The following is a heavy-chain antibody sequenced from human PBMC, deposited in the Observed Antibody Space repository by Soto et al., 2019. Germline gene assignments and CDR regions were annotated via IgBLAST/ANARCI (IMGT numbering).Heavy chain of an antibody. CDR2: INTDGRET. V-gene: IGHV3-74*01. CDR1: GFIFSNYW. Sequence: GGSLRLSCAASGFIFSNYWMHWVRQVPGKGLVWVSRINTDGRETNYADSVKGRFTVSRDNAKNTQFLQMNSLRVEDTAVYYCARDGEGYWGQGTMVTVYS. J-gene: IGHJ4*02. CDR3: ARDGEGY. D-gene: IGHD2-21*01.